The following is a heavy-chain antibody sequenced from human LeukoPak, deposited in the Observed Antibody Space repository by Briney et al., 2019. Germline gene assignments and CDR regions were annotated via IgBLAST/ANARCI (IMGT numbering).Heavy chain of an antibody. V-gene: IGHV3-33*01. CDR3: ARILIGGGRSFDY. D-gene: IGHD2-15*01. CDR1: GFTFSSYG. Sequence: GGSLRLSCAASGFTFSSYGMHWVRQAPGKGLEWVAVIWYDGSNKYYADSVKGRFTISRDNSKNTLYLQMNSLRAEDTTVYYCARILIGGGRSFDYWGQGTLVTVSS. CDR2: IWYDGSNK. J-gene: IGHJ4*02.